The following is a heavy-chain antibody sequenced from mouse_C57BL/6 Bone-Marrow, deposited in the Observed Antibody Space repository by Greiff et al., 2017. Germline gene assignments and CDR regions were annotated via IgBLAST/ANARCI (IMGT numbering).Heavy chain of an antibody. Sequence: EVQLQQSGAELVRPGASVKLSCTASGFNIKDDYMHWVKQRPEQGLEWIGWIDPENGDTEYASKFQGQATITADTSSNTAYLQLSSLTSEDTAVYYCTTPHCYDSLYAMDYWGQGTSVTVSS. CDR1: GFNIKDDY. CDR3: TTPHCYDSLYAMDY. J-gene: IGHJ4*01. D-gene: IGHD2-4*01. CDR2: IDPENGDT. V-gene: IGHV14-4*01.